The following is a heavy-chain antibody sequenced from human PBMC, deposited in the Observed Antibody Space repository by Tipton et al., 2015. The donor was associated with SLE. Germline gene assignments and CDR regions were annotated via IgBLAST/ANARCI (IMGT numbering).Heavy chain of an antibody. J-gene: IGHJ5*02. Sequence: TLSLTCTVSGGSISRHYWSWIRQTPGKGLEWIGYMYYSGITNYNPSLYGRVSISVDTSRNQFSLKMNSVTAADTAMYYCARGTPFMEWERNYFDPWGQGTLVTVSS. V-gene: IGHV4-59*11. D-gene: IGHD3-3*01. CDR3: ARGTPFMEWERNYFDP. CDR2: MYYSGIT. CDR1: GGSISRHY.